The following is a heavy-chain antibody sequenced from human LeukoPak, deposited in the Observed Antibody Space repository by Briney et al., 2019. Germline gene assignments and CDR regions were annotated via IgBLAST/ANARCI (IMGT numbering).Heavy chain of an antibody. CDR1: GYTFTDYY. Sequence: ASVKVSCKASGYTFTDYYVHWVRQAPGQGLEWMGWINTNTGKPSYAQGFTGRFVFSLDTSVSTTYLQISSLKAEDTAVYYCARELKVGAFDLWGQGTMVTVSS. D-gene: IGHD3-22*01. CDR2: INTNTGKP. J-gene: IGHJ3*01. CDR3: ARELKVGAFDL. V-gene: IGHV7-4-1*02.